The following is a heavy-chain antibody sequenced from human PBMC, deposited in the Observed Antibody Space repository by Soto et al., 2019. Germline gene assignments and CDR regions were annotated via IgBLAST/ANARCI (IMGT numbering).Heavy chain of an antibody. J-gene: IGHJ4*02. D-gene: IGHD1-26*01. CDR3: ATSGRHSEFDY. V-gene: IGHV4-59*01. Sequence: PSETLSLTCTVSGGSISSYYWSWIRQPPGKGLEWIGYIYYSGSTNYNPSLKSRVTISVDTSKNQFSLKLSSVTAADTAVYYCATSGRHSEFDYWGQGTLVTVST. CDR1: GGSISSYY. CDR2: IYYSGST.